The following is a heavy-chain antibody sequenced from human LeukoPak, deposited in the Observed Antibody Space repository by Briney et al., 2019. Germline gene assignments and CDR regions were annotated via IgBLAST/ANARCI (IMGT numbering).Heavy chain of an antibody. D-gene: IGHD3-22*01. Sequence: GGSLRLSCAASGFTFSNYAMSWVRQAPGKGLEWVAAMSESGSSTWYADSVKGRLTISRDNSKNTLFLQMSSLRAEGTAVYYCAKDLYDSSGSRYDYWGQGTLVTVSS. CDR3: AKDLYDSSGSRYDY. V-gene: IGHV3-23*01. CDR2: MSESGSST. J-gene: IGHJ4*02. CDR1: GFTFSNYA.